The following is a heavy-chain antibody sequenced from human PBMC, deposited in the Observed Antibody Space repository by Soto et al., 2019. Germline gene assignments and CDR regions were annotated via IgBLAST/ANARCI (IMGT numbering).Heavy chain of an antibody. D-gene: IGHD6-6*01. J-gene: IGHJ4*02. Sequence: NPGGSLRLSCAASGFTFSDFYMTWIRQAPGKGLEWVSYISSSSSYTNYADSVKGRFTISRDNAKNSLYLQMNSLRAEDTAVYYCARNRVPYSSSPLFDYWGQGTLVTVSS. CDR2: ISSSSSYT. CDR3: ARNRVPYSSSPLFDY. CDR1: GFTFSDFY. V-gene: IGHV3-11*06.